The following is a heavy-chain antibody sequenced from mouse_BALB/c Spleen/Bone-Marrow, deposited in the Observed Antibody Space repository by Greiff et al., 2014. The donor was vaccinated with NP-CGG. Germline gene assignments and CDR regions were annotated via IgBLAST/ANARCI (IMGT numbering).Heavy chain of an antibody. D-gene: IGHD2-12*01. V-gene: IGHV1S135*01. CDR3: ARSLLRRDALDY. Sequence: EVQLQQSGPELEKPGASVRISCKASGYSFTGYNINWVRQSNGKSLEWIGYIDPYSGGTSYYQRFKDRATLTVDKSYSTDYMQLKSLTSEDSAVYYCARSLLRRDALDYWGQGTSVTVSS. CDR2: IDPYSGGT. CDR1: GYSFTGYN. J-gene: IGHJ4*01.